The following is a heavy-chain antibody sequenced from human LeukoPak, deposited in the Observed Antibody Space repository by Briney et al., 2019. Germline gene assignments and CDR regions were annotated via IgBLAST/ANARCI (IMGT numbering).Heavy chain of an antibody. Sequence: PGGSLRLSCAASGFTFSSYAMSWVRQAPGKGLEWVSAISGSGGSTYYADSVKGRFTLSRDNSKNTLYLQMNSLRAEDTAVYYCATNRGSGWYYFDYWGQGTLVTVSS. CDR3: ATNRGSGWYYFDY. J-gene: IGHJ4*02. V-gene: IGHV3-23*01. D-gene: IGHD6-19*01. CDR2: ISGSGGST. CDR1: GFTFSSYA.